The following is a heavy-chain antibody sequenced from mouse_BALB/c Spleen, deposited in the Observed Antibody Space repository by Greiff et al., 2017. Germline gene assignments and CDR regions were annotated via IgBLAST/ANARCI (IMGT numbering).Heavy chain of an antibody. CDR2: ISSGGGST. V-gene: IGHV5-12-1*01. CDR3: ARHRGITTATWAY. J-gene: IGHJ3*01. Sequence: EVQVVESGGGLVKPGGSLKLSCAASGFAFSSYDMSWVRQTPEKRLEWVAYISSGGGSTYYPDTVKGRFTISRDNAKNTLYLQMSSLKSEDTAMYYCARHRGITTATWAYWGQGTLVTVSA. D-gene: IGHD1-2*01. CDR1: GFAFSSYD.